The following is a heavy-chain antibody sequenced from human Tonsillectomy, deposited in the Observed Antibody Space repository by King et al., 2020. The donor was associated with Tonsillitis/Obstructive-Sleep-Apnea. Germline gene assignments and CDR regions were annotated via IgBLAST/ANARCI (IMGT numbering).Heavy chain of an antibody. J-gene: IGHJ4*02. V-gene: IGHV1-3*01. D-gene: IGHD3-10*01. CDR3: ATGSRRGF. Sequence: QLVQSGAEVKKPGASVKVSCKASGYTFTSYAVHWVRQAPGQRLEWMGWINAGSGNTKYSQKFQGRVTITRDTSASTVYMDLSSLNSEDTAVYYCATGSRRGFWGQGTLVTVSS. CDR1: GYTFTSYA. CDR2: INAGSGNT.